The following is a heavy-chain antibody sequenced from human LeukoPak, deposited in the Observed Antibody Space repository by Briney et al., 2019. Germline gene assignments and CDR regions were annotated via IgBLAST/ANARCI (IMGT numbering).Heavy chain of an antibody. Sequence: PGGSLRLSCAASGFTFSSYWMSWVRQAPGKGLEWVANIKQDGSEKYYVDSVKGRFTISRDNAKNSLYLQMNSLRAEDTAVYYWAGGGGRTKFYFDYWGQGTLVTVSS. V-gene: IGHV3-7*01. CDR3: AGGGGRTKFYFDY. CDR1: GFTFSSYW. J-gene: IGHJ4*01. CDR2: IKQDGSEK. D-gene: IGHD3-16*01.